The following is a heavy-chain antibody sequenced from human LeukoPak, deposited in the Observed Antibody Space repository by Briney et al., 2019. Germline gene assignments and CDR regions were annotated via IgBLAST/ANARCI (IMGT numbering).Heavy chain of an antibody. D-gene: IGHD3-9*01. CDR3: ARMGNSVRYFDWLLVDY. Sequence: SETLSLTCTVSGGSISSYYWSWIRQPPGKGLEWIGYIYYSGSTNYNPSLKSRVTISVDTSKNQFSPKLSSVTAADTAVYYCARMGNSVRYFDWLLVDYWGQGTLVTVSS. V-gene: IGHV4-59*01. CDR2: IYYSGST. CDR1: GGSISSYY. J-gene: IGHJ4*02.